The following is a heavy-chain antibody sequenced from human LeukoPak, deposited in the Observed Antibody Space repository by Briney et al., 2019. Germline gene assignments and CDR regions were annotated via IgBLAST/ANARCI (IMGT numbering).Heavy chain of an antibody. CDR3: AKVLNYYAPFDY. D-gene: IGHD3-10*01. CDR2: IRGSGDTT. V-gene: IGHV3-23*01. CDR1: GFTFSSYA. J-gene: IGHJ4*02. Sequence: GGSLRLSCAASGFTFSSYAMNWVRQAPAKGLEWVSGIRGSGDTTYYADSVKGRRFTISRDNSKNTLYLQMNSVRAEDTAVYYCAKVLNYYAPFDYWGQGTLVTVSS.